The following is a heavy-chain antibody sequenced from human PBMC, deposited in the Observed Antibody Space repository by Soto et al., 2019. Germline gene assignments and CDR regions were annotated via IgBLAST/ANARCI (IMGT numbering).Heavy chain of an antibody. CDR3: ARDYGSWYMDYYYGMDV. V-gene: IGHV3-66*01. D-gene: IGHD6-13*01. CDR1: GFTVSSNY. CDR2: IYSGGST. J-gene: IGHJ6*02. Sequence: GGSLRLSCAASGFTVSSNYMGWVRQAPGKGLEWVSVIYSGGSTYYADSVKGRFTISRDNSKNTLYLQMNSLRAEDTAVYYCARDYGSWYMDYYYGMDVWGQGTTVTVSS.